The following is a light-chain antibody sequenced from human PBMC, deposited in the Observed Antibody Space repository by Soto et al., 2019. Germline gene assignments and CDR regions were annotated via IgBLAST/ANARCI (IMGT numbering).Light chain of an antibody. V-gene: IGKV3-20*01. Sequence: EIVLTQSPGTLSLSPGERATLSCRASQSVSSSYLAWYQQKPGQAPRLFIYASSIRATGIPDRFSGSGSGTDFTLTISRLEPEDFAVYYCQQYDLSPRTFGRGTKVEIK. CDR3: QQYDLSPRT. CDR2: ASS. CDR1: QSVSSSY. J-gene: IGKJ1*01.